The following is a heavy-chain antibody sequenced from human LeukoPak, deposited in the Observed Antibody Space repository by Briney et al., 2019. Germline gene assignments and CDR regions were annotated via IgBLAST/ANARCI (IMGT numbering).Heavy chain of an antibody. CDR1: GGTFSSCA. CDR3: ASSHLVYDYGDPDAFDI. J-gene: IGHJ3*02. V-gene: IGHV1-69*13. D-gene: IGHD4-17*01. Sequence: SMKVSCKASGGTFSSCAISWVRQAPGQGLEWMGGIIPIFGTANYAQKFQGRVTITADESTSTAYMELSSLRSEDTAVYYCASSHLVYDYGDPDAFDIWGQGTMVTVSS. CDR2: IIPIFGTA.